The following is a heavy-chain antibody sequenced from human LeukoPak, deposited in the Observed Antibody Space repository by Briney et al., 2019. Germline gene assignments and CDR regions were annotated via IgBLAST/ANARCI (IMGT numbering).Heavy chain of an antibody. CDR1: GFTSSKYW. CDR3: ARSSRELGGYAPWELMPPFDY. Sequence: GGSLRLSCAASGFTSSKYWMHWVRQVPGEGLLWVSRINGDGSYTNYADSVKGRFTISRDSASNTLYLQMNSLRAEDTAVYYCARSSRELGGYAPWELMPPFDYWGQGTLVTVSS. CDR2: INGDGSYT. V-gene: IGHV3-74*01. D-gene: IGHD1-7*01. J-gene: IGHJ4*02.